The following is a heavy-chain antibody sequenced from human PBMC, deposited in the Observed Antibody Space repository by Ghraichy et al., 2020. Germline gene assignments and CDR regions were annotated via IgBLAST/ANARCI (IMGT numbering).Heavy chain of an antibody. CDR1: GFSLSTSGVG. J-gene: IGHJ2*01. CDR2: IYWDDDK. V-gene: IGHV2-5*02. Sequence: SGPTLVKPTQTLTLTCTFSGFSLSTSGVGVGWIRQPPGKALEWLALIYWDDDKRYSPSLKSRLTITKDTSKNQVVLTMTNMDPVDTVTYYCAHRQGNWGFRDWYFDLWGRGTLVTVSS. CDR3: AHRQGNWGFRDWYFDL. D-gene: IGHD7-27*01.